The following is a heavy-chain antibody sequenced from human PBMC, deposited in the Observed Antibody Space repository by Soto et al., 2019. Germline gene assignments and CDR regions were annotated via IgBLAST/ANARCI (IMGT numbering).Heavy chain of an antibody. Sequence: GGSLRLSCAASGFTFSSYGMHWVRQAPGKGLEWVAVISYDGSNKYYADSVKGRFTISRDNSKNTLYLQMNSLRAEDTAVYYCATHSSSCHYGMDVWGQGTTVTVSS. CDR2: ISYDGSNK. CDR3: ATHSSSCHYGMDV. D-gene: IGHD6-13*01. J-gene: IGHJ6*02. CDR1: GFTFSSYG. V-gene: IGHV3-30*03.